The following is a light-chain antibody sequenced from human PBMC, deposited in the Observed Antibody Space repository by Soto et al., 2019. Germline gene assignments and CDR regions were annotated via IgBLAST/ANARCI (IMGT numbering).Light chain of an antibody. J-gene: IGKJ2*01. V-gene: IGKV3-11*01. Sequence: EIVLTQSPATLSLSPGERATLSCRASQSVNDYLAWYQQKPGQAPRLLIYGASNRATGIPVRFSGSGSGTDLPLTISSLEPEDFAVYYCQHRGRWPRTFGQGTKLEIK. CDR2: GAS. CDR3: QHRGRWPRT. CDR1: QSVNDY.